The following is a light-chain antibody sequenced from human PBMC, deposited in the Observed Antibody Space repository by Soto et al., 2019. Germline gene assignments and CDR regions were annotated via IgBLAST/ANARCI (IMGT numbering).Light chain of an antibody. CDR1: SSDVSGYNY. J-gene: IGLJ1*01. Sequence: QSALTQPASVSGSPGQSITISCTGTSSDVSGYNYVPWYQQHPGKAPKLMIFEVSNRPSGVSNRFSGSKSGNTASLTISGLQAEDEADYYCSSYTSSSLLVGTGTKV. CDR3: SSYTSSSLL. V-gene: IGLV2-14*01. CDR2: EVS.